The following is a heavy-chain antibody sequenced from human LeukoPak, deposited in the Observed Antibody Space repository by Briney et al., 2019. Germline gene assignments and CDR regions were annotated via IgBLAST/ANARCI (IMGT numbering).Heavy chain of an antibody. J-gene: IGHJ6*02. D-gene: IGHD1-1*01. CDR1: GFTFNSYA. Sequence: PGGSLRLSCAASGFTFNSYAMSWVRQARGKGLEWVSGISGGGGSTYYADSVKGRFTISRDNSKNTLYLQMNSLRAEDTAVYHCAKAVQLERRSYYYYGMDVWGQGTTVTVSS. V-gene: IGHV3-23*01. CDR3: AKAVQLERRSYYYYGMDV. CDR2: ISGGGGST.